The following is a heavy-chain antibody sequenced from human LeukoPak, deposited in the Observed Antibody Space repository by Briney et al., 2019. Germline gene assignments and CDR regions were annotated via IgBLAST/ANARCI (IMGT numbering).Heavy chain of an antibody. Sequence: GGSLRLSCAASGFTFSSYSMNWVRQAPGKGLEWVSSISSSSSYIYCADSVKGRFTISRDNAKNSLYLQMNSLRAEDTAVYYCARGPSVLPGFDIWGQGTMVTVSS. V-gene: IGHV3-21*01. CDR3: ARGPSVLPGFDI. J-gene: IGHJ3*02. CDR2: ISSSSSYI. CDR1: GFTFSSYS.